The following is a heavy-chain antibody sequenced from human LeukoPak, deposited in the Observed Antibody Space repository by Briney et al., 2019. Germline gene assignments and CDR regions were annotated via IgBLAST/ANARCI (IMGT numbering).Heavy chain of an antibody. J-gene: IGHJ4*02. CDR2: FDPEDGET. Sequence: ASVKVSCKVSGYTLTELSMHWLRQAPGKGLEWMGGFDPEDGETIYAQKFQGRVTMTEDTSTDTAYMELSSLRSEDTAVYYCATRVVEVIITGPQTEADYWGQGTLVTVSS. CDR1: GYTLTELS. CDR3: ATRVVEVIITGPQTEADY. V-gene: IGHV1-24*01. D-gene: IGHD3-22*01.